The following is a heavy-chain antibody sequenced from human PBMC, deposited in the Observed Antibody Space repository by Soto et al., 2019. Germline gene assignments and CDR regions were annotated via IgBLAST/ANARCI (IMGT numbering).Heavy chain of an antibody. Sequence: QLQESGPGLVKPSETLSLTCTVSGGSVNSGSYYLSWIRQSPGKGLEWIGYIYYSGSTNSNPSIKSRVTLSLDTSKNQFSRKLSSVTAADTAVYYCGRDSSMTYYYGMDVWGQGTTVTVSS. J-gene: IGHJ6*02. CDR1: GGSVNSGSYY. CDR3: GRDSSMTYYYGMDV. CDR2: IYYSGST. V-gene: IGHV4-61*01.